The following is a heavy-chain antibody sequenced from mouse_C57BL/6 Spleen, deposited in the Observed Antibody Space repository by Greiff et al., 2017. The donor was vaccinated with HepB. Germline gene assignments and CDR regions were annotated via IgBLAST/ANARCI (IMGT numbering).Heavy chain of an antibody. J-gene: IGHJ3*01. Sequence: QVHVKQSGAELARPGASVKLSCKASGYTFTSYGISWVKQRTGQGLEWIGEIYPRSGNTYYNEKFKGKATLTADKSSSTAYMELRSLTSEDSAVYFCARDYGSRGVFAYWGQGTLVTVSA. CDR1: GYTFTSYG. CDR3: ARDYGSRGVFAY. D-gene: IGHD1-1*01. V-gene: IGHV1-81*01. CDR2: IYPRSGNT.